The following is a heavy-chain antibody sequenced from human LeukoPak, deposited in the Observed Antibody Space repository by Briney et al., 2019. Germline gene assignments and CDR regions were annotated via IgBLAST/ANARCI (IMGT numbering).Heavy chain of an antibody. Sequence: GRSLRLSCAASGFTFGDYAMHWVRQAPGKGLEWVSGINWHSGGVAYADSVKGRFTISRDNAKNSLYLQMNSLRAEDTALYYCAKSVQGFTAYYYDYWGQGTLVTVSS. CDR2: INWHSGGV. D-gene: IGHD1-1*01. CDR1: GFTFGDYA. J-gene: IGHJ4*02. CDR3: AKSVQGFTAYYYDY. V-gene: IGHV3-9*01.